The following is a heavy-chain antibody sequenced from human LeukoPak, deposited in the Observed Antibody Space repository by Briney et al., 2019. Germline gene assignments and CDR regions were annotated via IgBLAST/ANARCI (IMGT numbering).Heavy chain of an antibody. V-gene: IGHV4-59*02. CDR3: ARDHSSGWFGFDY. CDR1: GFTVSSNY. Sequence: GSLRLSCAASGFTVSSNYMSWVRQAPGKGLEWIGYIYYSGSTNYNPSLKSRVTISVDTSKNQFSLKLSSVTAADTAVYYCARDHSSGWFGFDYWGQGTLVTVSS. D-gene: IGHD6-19*01. CDR2: IYYSGST. J-gene: IGHJ4*02.